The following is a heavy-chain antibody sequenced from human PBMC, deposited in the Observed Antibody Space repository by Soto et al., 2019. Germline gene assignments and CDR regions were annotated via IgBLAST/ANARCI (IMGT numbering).Heavy chain of an antibody. Sequence: GASVKVSCKASGYTFTSYAMHWVRQAPGQRLEWMGWINAGNGNTKYSQKFQGRVTITADKSTSTAYMELSSLRSEDTAVYYCARGHDSSGYYPSGWGQGTLVTVSS. CDR1: GYTFTSYA. CDR3: ARGHDSSGYYPSG. V-gene: IGHV1-3*01. D-gene: IGHD3-22*01. CDR2: INAGNGNT. J-gene: IGHJ4*02.